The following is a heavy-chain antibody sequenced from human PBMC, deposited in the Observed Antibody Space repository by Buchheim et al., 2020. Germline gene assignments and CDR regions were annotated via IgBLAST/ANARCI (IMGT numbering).Heavy chain of an antibody. CDR2: VGRGGTP. J-gene: IGHJ4*02. V-gene: IGHV3-23*01. CDR3: ARGSGYYFDF. CDR1: AFTLSSSA. Sequence: EVQLLESGGDLVQPGGSLRLSCAASAFTLSSSAMRWVRQAPGKGLEWISTVGRGGTPYYADPVKGRFTISRDNSKNTLKLQMNSLRAEDTAIYYCARGSGYYFDFWGPGTL.